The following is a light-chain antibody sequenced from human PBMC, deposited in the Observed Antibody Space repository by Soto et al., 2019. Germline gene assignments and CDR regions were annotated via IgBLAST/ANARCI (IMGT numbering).Light chain of an antibody. CDR1: QNLLYSSNKRDY. CDR3: QQYYSTLWT. CDR2: WAS. Sequence: DIVMTQSPDSLAVSLGERATINCRSSQNLLYSSNKRDYLAWYQQKVGQPPKLLIYWASTRESGVPDRFSGSGSGTDFTLTISSLQAEDVAVYYCQQYYSTLWTFGQGTKVEIK. V-gene: IGKV4-1*01. J-gene: IGKJ1*01.